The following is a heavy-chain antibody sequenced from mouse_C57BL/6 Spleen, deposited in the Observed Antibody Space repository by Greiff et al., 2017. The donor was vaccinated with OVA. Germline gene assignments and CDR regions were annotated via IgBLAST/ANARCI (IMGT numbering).Heavy chain of an antibody. J-gene: IGHJ3*01. V-gene: IGHV1-80*01. D-gene: IGHD2-5*01. Sequence: VQRVESGAELVKPGASVKISCKASGYAFSSYWMNWVKQRPGKGLEWIGQIYPGDGDTNYNGKFKGKATLTADKSSSTAYMQLSSLTSEDSAVYFCARKDAYYSNYVFAYWGQGTLVTVSA. CDR3: ARKDAYYSNYVFAY. CDR2: IYPGDGDT. CDR1: GYAFSSYW.